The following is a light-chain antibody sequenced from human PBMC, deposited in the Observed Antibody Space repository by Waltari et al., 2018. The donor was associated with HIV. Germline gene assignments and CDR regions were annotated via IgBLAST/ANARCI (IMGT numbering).Light chain of an antibody. CDR1: SSHFGRGF. CDR2: YNT. V-gene: IGLV1-51*01. Sequence: QSVLTQPPSVSAAPGQKVTISCPGRSSHFGRGFVSLYQHLPGAAPRLLIYYNTKRPSWISDRFSGSKSGTSATLGITGLQTGDEADYYCGTWDSSVGAAVFGGGTRLTVL. J-gene: IGLJ3*02. CDR3: GTWDSSVGAAV.